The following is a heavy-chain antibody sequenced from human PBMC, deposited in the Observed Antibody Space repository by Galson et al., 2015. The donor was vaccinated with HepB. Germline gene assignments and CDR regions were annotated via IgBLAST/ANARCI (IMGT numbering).Heavy chain of an antibody. CDR1: GFTFSSYS. Sequence: SLRLSCAASGFTFSSYSMNWVRQAPGKGLEWVSSISSSSSYIYYADSVKGRFTISRDNAKNSLYLQMNSLRAEDTAVYYCARRPGVAVAGGADYYYYYGMDVWGQGTTVTVSS. J-gene: IGHJ6*02. CDR3: ARRPGVAVAGGADYYYYYGMDV. V-gene: IGHV3-21*01. CDR2: ISSSSSYI. D-gene: IGHD6-19*01.